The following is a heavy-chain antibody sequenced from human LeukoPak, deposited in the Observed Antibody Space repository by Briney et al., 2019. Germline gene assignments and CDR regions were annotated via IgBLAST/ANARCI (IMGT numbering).Heavy chain of an antibody. Sequence: GGSLRLSCAASGFTFSSYAMSWVRQAPGMGLEWVSVIYSGGSTYYADSVKGRFTISRHNSKNTLYLQMNSLRAEDTAVYYCASTDYGDYGGGYWGQGTLVTVSS. V-gene: IGHV3-53*01. J-gene: IGHJ4*02. D-gene: IGHD4-17*01. CDR2: IYSGGST. CDR1: GFTFSSYA. CDR3: ASTDYGDYGGGY.